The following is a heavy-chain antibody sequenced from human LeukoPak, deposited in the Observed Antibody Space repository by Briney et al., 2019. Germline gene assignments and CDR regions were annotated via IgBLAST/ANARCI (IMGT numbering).Heavy chain of an antibody. V-gene: IGHV1-8*02. J-gene: IGHJ4*02. CDR1: GYTFTGYY. D-gene: IGHD2-15*01. CDR2: MNPNSGNT. Sequence: ASVKVSCKATGYTFTGYYMHWVRQAPGQGLEWMGWMNPNSGNTGYAQKSQGRVTMTRNTSISTAYMELSSLRSEDTAVYYCARGTPSETEYCSGGSCYSAVDYWGQGTLVTVSS. CDR3: ARGTPSETEYCSGGSCYSAVDY.